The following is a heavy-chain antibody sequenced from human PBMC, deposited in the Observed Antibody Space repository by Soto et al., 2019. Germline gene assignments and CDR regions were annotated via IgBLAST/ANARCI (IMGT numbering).Heavy chain of an antibody. D-gene: IGHD3-9*01. CDR2: IYYDGST. J-gene: IGHJ4*02. V-gene: IGHV4-39*01. CDR1: GGPISIRSHY. Sequence: SETLSLTCTVSGGPISIRSHYWGWIRQPPGKGLEWIATIYYDGSTNYNPSLKSRVTISVDTSKSRFSLKLSSVTAADAAVYYCARLHTSSSYYDVLTGYSVDYWGQGTLVTVSS. CDR3: ARLHTSSSYYDVLTGYSVDY.